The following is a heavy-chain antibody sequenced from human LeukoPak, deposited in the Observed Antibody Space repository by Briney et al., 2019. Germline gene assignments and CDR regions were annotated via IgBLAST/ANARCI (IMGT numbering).Heavy chain of an antibody. Sequence: SETLSLTCAVSGGSISGSSYYWGWIRQPPGKGLEWIGSIYYSGSTYYKPSLKSRVTMSVDTSKNQFSLKLSSVTAADTAVYYCARPQRYSNYALDYWGQGTLVTVSS. CDR2: IYYSGST. J-gene: IGHJ4*02. D-gene: IGHD4-11*01. V-gene: IGHV4-39*01. CDR1: GGSISGSSYY. CDR3: ARPQRYSNYALDY.